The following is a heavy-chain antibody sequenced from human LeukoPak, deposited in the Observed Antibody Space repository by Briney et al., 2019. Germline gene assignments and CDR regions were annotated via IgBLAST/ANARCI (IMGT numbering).Heavy chain of an antibody. D-gene: IGHD6-6*01. Sequence: GGSLRLSCAASGFTFSSYAMSWVRQAPGKGLEWVSAISGSGGSKYYADSVKGRFTISRDNSKNTLYLQMNSLRAEDTAVYHCAKAPSIAARPLNYWGQGTLVTVSS. J-gene: IGHJ4*02. CDR1: GFTFSSYA. V-gene: IGHV3-23*01. CDR2: ISGSGGSK. CDR3: AKAPSIAARPLNY.